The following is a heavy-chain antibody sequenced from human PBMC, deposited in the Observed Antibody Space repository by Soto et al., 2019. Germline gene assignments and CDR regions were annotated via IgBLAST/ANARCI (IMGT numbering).Heavy chain of an antibody. CDR2: IYWDDDK. V-gene: IGHV2-5*02. Sequence: QITLKESGPTLVKPTQTLTLTCTFSGFSLSTSGVGVGWIRQPPGKALEWLALIYWDDDKRYSPSLKSRLTITKDTSKNQVVLKMTNMDPVDTATYYCAHVLWFGELLNYWGQGTLVTVSS. D-gene: IGHD3-10*01. CDR1: GFSLSTSGVG. CDR3: AHVLWFGELLNY. J-gene: IGHJ4*02.